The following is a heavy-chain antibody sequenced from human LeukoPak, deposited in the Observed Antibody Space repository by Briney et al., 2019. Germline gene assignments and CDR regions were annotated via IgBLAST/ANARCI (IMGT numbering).Heavy chain of an antibody. Sequence: GGSLRLSCAASGFTFSTYVMSWVRQAPGKGLEWVSAIGGSDGSTYYADSVKGRFTISRDNSKNTLYLHMRTLRADDTAMYYGARGYLAGLVYWGQGTLVTVSS. CDR2: IGGSDGST. CDR3: ARGYLAGLVY. CDR1: GFTFSTYV. D-gene: IGHD6-19*01. V-gene: IGHV3-23*01. J-gene: IGHJ4*02.